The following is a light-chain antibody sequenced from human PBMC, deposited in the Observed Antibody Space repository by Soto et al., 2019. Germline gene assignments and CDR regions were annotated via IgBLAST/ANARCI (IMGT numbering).Light chain of an antibody. CDR2: DAS. CDR3: QQRSNWPWT. Sequence: EIVLTQSRANLSLSPGERATPSCRPSQSVSSYLAWYQQKPGQAPRLLIYDASNRATGIPARFSGSGSGTDFTLTISSLEPEDFAVYYCQQRSNWPWTFGQGTNV. V-gene: IGKV3-11*01. CDR1: QSVSSY. J-gene: IGKJ1*01.